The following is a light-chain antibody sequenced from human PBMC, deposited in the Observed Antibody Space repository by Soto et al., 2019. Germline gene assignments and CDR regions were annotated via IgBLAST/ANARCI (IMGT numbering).Light chain of an antibody. CDR1: RNMSTF. CDR2: SVS. Sequence: DIQMTQSPSSLSASVGDRVTITCRTSRNMSTFLNWYQQKPGKAPNLLIYSVSRLQTGVPTRFSGGGSGADFTLTISTLQPEDFATYYCQQSYNHPPTFGLGTKVEMK. CDR3: QQSYNHPPT. J-gene: IGKJ1*01. V-gene: IGKV1-39*01.